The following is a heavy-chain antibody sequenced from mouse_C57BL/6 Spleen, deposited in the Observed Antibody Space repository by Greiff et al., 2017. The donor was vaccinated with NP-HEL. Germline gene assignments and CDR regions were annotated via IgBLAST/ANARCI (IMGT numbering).Heavy chain of an antibody. D-gene: IGHD1-1*01. CDR2: ISDGGSYT. J-gene: IGHJ1*03. CDR1: GFTFSSYA. Sequence: EVKLMESGGGLVKPGGSLKLSCAASGFTFSSYAMSWVRQTPEKRLEWVATISDGGSYTYYPDNVKGRFTISRDNAKNNLYLQMSHLKSEDTAMYYCARDGVLRGYFDVWGTGTTVTVSS. V-gene: IGHV5-4*01. CDR3: ARDGVLRGYFDV.